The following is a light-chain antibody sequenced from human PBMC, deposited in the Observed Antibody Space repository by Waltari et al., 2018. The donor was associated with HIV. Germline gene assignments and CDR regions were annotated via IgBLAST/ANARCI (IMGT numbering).Light chain of an antibody. CDR3: QSSDISGNYWV. CDR2: KDS. V-gene: IGLV3-25*03. J-gene: IGLJ3*02. Sequence: SYGLTQPPSVSVSPGQTATIPCPGAALPKQYAYWYQQKPGQAPVMVIYKDSERPSGIPERFSGSSSATTVTLTISGVQAADEADYYCQSSDISGNYWVFGGGTKLTVL. CDR1: ALPKQY.